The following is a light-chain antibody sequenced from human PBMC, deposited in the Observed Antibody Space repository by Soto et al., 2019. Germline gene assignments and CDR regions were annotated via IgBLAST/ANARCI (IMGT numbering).Light chain of an antibody. Sequence: QSVLTQPPSTSGTPGQRVTMSCSGSSSNIGGNTVNWYQQFPGTAPKLLIYENNQRPSGVPDRCSGSKSGTSASLAISGLQSEDEADYHCAAWDDSLKGPVFGGGTQLTVL. CDR3: AAWDDSLKGPV. CDR2: ENN. V-gene: IGLV1-44*01. CDR1: SSNIGGNT. J-gene: IGLJ3*02.